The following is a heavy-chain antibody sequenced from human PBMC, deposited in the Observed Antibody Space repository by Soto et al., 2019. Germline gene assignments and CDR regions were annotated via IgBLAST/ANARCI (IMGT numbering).Heavy chain of an antibody. D-gene: IGHD3-10*01. CDR1: GFTFSSYI. CDR3: ARDSLVRGVIRSYYYGMDV. J-gene: IGHJ6*02. Sequence: LRVSCAASGFTFSSYIMHWVRQAPGKGLEWVSYISPSSSSIYYADSVKGRFTISRDNAKNSLYLQMNSLRAEDTAVYYCARDSLVRGVIRSYYYGMDVWGQGTTVTVSS. CDR2: ISPSSSSI. V-gene: IGHV3-48*01.